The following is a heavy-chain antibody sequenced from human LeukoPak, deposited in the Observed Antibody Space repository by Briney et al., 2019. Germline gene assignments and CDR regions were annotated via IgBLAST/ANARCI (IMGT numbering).Heavy chain of an antibody. CDR3: AREAPPHDTSDYDF. D-gene: IGHD3-22*01. Sequence: GGSLRLSCGASGFIFSNYWLSWVRQAPGKGLEWVANIKQDGRRTNYVDSVKGRFTISRDNAKSSLYLQMNSLRDEDTAIYYCAREAPPHDTSDYDFWGQGTLVTVSS. V-gene: IGHV3-7*01. J-gene: IGHJ4*02. CDR1: GFIFSNYW. CDR2: IKQDGRRT.